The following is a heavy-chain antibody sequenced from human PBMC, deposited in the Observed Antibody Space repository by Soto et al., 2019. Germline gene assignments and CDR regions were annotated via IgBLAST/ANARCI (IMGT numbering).Heavy chain of an antibody. CDR3: VRQGIVGATTPLDY. Sequence: PGGSLRLSCAASGFTFSGYAMFWVRQAPGKGLEWVALISYDGNNQYSADSVKGRFTISRDNSKNTLYLQMNSLRAEDTAVYYCVRQGIVGATTPLDYWGQGTLVTVSS. V-gene: IGHV3-30-3*01. J-gene: IGHJ4*02. CDR2: ISYDGNNQ. D-gene: IGHD1-26*01. CDR1: GFTFSGYA.